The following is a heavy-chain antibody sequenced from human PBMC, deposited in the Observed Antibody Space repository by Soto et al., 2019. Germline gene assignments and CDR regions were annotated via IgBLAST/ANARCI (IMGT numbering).Heavy chain of an antibody. CDR1: GFTFSSYA. V-gene: IGHV3-23*01. Sequence: GGSLRLSCAASGFTFSSYAMSWVRQAPGKGLEWVSAISGSGGSTYYADSVKGRFTISRDNSKNTLYLQMNSLRAEDTAVYYCAKEGRGAGYYYYGMDVWGQGTTVTVS. CDR3: AKEGRGAGYYYYGMDV. J-gene: IGHJ6*02. D-gene: IGHD6-19*01. CDR2: ISGSGGST.